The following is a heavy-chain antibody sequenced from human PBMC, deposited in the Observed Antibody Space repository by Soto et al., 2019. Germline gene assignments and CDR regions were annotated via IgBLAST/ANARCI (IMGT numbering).Heavy chain of an antibody. Sequence: PGESLKISCKGSGYSFTSYWIGWVRQMPGKGLEWMGIIYPGDSDTRYSPSFQGQVTISADKYISTAYLQWSSLKASDTAMYYCARQMIVVVPAASLGGMDVWGQGTTVTVS. CDR2: IYPGDSDT. CDR1: GYSFTSYW. J-gene: IGHJ6*02. V-gene: IGHV5-51*01. CDR3: ARQMIVVVPAASLGGMDV. D-gene: IGHD2-2*01.